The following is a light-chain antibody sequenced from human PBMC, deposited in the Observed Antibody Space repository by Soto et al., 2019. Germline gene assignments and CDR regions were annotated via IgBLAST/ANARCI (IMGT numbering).Light chain of an antibody. CDR1: EDINNN. CDR3: QHYDNFPPLRT. J-gene: IGKJ4*01. Sequence: DIQMTQSPSSLSASVGDRVTITCQASEDINNNLNWYQKKPGEAPKLLIYAASNSQAGVPSRFSGSGSGTHYTFSISNLQSDDTATYYCQHYDNFPPLRTFGGGTKVEIK. CDR2: AAS. V-gene: IGKV1-33*01.